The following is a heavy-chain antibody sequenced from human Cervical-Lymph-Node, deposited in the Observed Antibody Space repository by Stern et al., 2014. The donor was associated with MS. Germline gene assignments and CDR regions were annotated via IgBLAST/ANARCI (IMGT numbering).Heavy chain of an antibody. CDR1: GFAFSSYS. D-gene: IGHD1-26*01. V-gene: IGHV3-21*01. CDR2: ISSRSNYI. CDR3: AKQGVGAAPIIYSYKGLDV. Sequence: EVQLVESGGGLVKPGGSLRVSCAASGFAFSSYSMHWVRQTPGKGLEWVSSISSRSNYIYYADSVKGRFTISRDNAKNSLDLQMNSLRAEDTAVYYCAKQGVGAAPIIYSYKGLDVWGQGTTLTVSS. J-gene: IGHJ6*02.